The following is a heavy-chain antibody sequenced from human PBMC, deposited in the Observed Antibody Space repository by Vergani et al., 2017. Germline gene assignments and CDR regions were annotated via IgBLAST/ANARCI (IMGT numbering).Heavy chain of an antibody. CDR3: ARESMTTVDGYGMDV. D-gene: IGHD4-23*01. CDR1: GGTFSSYA. CDR2: IIPIFGTA. J-gene: IGHJ6*02. V-gene: IGHV1-69*18. Sequence: QVQLVQSGAEVGKPGASVKISCKASGGTFSSYAISWVRQAPGQGLEWMGRIIPIFGTANYAQKFQGRVTITADESTSTAYMELSSLRSEDTAVYYCARESMTTVDGYGMDVWGQGTTVTVSS.